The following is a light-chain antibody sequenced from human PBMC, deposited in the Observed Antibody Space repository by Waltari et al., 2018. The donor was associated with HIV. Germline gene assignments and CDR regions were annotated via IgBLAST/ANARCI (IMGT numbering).Light chain of an antibody. CDR3: SSYASGNTAVI. J-gene: IGLJ2*01. Sequence: QSTLTQPASVSGSPGQSITISCSGTSSDVGGYDYVSWYQQHPGEAPKLMIYDVSYRPSGVSNRFSGSKSGNTASLTISGLLAEDEADYYCSSYASGNTAVIFGGGTKLTVL. V-gene: IGLV2-14*03. CDR2: DVS. CDR1: SSDVGGYDY.